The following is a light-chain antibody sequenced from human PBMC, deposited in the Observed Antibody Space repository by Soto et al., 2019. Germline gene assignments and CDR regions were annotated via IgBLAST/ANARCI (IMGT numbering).Light chain of an antibody. V-gene: IGKV1-39*01. Sequence: DIRMTQSPSSLSASVEDRVTITCRASQSISNYLNWYQQKPGKAPKLLIYAASSLQSGVPSRFSGSGSGTDFTLTISSLQPEDFATYSCQQSYTTLFTFGPGTNVDI. CDR3: QQSYTTLFT. CDR2: AAS. J-gene: IGKJ3*01. CDR1: QSISNY.